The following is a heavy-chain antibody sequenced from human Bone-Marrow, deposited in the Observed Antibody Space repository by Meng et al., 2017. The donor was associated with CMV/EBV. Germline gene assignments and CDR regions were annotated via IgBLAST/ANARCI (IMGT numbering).Heavy chain of an antibody. CDR3: ARAPKGTTTPFDY. CDR2: IIPIFGTA. CDR1: GGTFSSYA. D-gene: IGHD1-7*01. J-gene: IGHJ4*02. Sequence: SVKVSCKASGGTFSSYAISWVRQAPGQGLEWMGGIIPIFGTANYAQKFQGRVTITTDESTSTAYMELSSLRSEDTAVYYFARAPKGTTTPFDYWGQGTLVTVSS. V-gene: IGHV1-69*05.